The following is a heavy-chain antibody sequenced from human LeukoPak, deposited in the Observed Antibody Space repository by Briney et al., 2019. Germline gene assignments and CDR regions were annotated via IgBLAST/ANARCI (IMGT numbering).Heavy chain of an antibody. CDR1: GFTFSSYW. CDR2: INSDGSST. CDR3: ARDKQWPVPFDY. Sequence: PGGSLRLSCAASGFTFSSYWMHWVRQAPGKGLVWVSRINSDGSSTSYADSVKGRFTISRDNAKNSLYLQMNSLRAEDTAIYYCARDKQWPVPFDYWGQGTLVTVSS. J-gene: IGHJ4*02. D-gene: IGHD6-19*01. V-gene: IGHV3-74*01.